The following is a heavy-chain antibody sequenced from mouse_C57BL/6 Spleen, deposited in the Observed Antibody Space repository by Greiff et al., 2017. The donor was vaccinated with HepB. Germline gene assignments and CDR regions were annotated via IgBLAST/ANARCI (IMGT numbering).Heavy chain of an antibody. J-gene: IGHJ2*01. CDR1: GYTFTSYW. CDR3: AKTAQAFDY. D-gene: IGHD3-2*02. Sequence: QVQLQQPGAELVRPGTSVKLSCKASGYTFTSYWMHWVKQRPGQGLEWIGVIDPSDSYTNYNQKFKGKATLTVDTSSSTAYMQLSSLTSEDSAVYYCAKTAQAFDYWGQGTTLTVS. V-gene: IGHV1-59*01. CDR2: IDPSDSYT.